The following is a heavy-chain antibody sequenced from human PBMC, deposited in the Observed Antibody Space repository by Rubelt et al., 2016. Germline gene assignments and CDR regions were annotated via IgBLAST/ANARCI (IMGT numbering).Heavy chain of an antibody. V-gene: IGHV3-23*01. CDR3: AKGYSGSYDSSSDY. D-gene: IGHD1-26*01. J-gene: IGHJ4*02. CDR1: GFDFRPYV. CDR2: ISGSGSIT. Sequence: GESLRLSCAASGFDFRPYVMTWVRHAPGRGLEWVSDISGSGSITEYGDSVKGRFIISRDDSKNTPYLQMNSLGVEDTAVYYCAKGYSGSYDSSSDYWGQGTLVTVSS.